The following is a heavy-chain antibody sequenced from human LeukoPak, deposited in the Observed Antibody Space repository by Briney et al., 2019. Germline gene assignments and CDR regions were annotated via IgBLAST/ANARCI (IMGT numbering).Heavy chain of an antibody. J-gene: IGHJ3*02. CDR2: ISWNSGSI. D-gene: IGHD4-17*01. CDR1: GFTFDDYA. V-gene: IGHV3-9*01. CDR3: AKDMGGYGDPREEAFDI. Sequence: PGRSLRLSCAASGFTFDDYAMHWVRQAPGKGLEWVSGISWNSGSIGYADSVKGRFTISRDNAKNSLYLQMNSLRAEDTALYYCAKDMGGYGDPREEAFDIWGQGTMVTVSS.